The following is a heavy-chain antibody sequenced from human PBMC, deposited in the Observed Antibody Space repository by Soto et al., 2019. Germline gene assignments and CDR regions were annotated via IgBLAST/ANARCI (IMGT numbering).Heavy chain of an antibody. CDR3: AKALGELSPESYDY. CDR2: ISYDGSDK. J-gene: IGHJ4*02. V-gene: IGHV3-30*18. CDR1: GFTFSSYA. D-gene: IGHD3-16*02. Sequence: QVQLVESGGGVVQPGRSLRLSCAASGFTFSSYAMHWVRQAPGKGLEWVAVISYDGSDKYYADSVKGRFTISRDNSKNPWNLQMNSLRADDTAVYYCAKALGELSPESYDYWGQGTLITVSS.